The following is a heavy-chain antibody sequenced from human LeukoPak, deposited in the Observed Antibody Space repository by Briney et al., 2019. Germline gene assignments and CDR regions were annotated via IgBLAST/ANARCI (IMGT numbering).Heavy chain of an antibody. Sequence: SVKVSCKASGGTFSIYAISWVRQAPGQGLEWMGGIIPIFGTANYAQKFQGRVTITADESTSTAYMELSSLRSEDTAVYYSARKLYYYDSSGFSRTGWFDPWGQGTLVTVSS. CDR1: GGTFSIYA. V-gene: IGHV1-69*01. CDR2: IIPIFGTA. CDR3: ARKLYYYDSSGFSRTGWFDP. D-gene: IGHD3-22*01. J-gene: IGHJ5*02.